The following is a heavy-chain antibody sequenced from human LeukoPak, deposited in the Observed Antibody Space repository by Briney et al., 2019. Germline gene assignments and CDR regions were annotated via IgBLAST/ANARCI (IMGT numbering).Heavy chain of an antibody. V-gene: IGHV3-21*01. D-gene: IGHD6-13*01. CDR1: GFTFSSYS. Sequence: PGGSLRLSCAASGFTFSSYSMNWVRQAPGKGLERVSFMSGSSNYIYYADSVKGRFTISRDNAKNSLYLQMNRLRAEDTAVYYCARVGSTWSYFDYWGQGTLVTVSS. CDR2: MSGSSNYI. CDR3: ARVGSTWSYFDY. J-gene: IGHJ4*02.